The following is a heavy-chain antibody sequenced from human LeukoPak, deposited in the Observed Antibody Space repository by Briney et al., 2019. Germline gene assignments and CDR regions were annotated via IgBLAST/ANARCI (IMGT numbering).Heavy chain of an antibody. CDR3: ARDLYRIVVVPHYFDY. Sequence: PGGSLRLSCAASGFTFSSSWMSWVRQAPGKGLEWVANIQQDGSDKYYVDSVKGRFTISRDNAENSLYLQMNSLRAEDTAVYYCARDLYRIVVVPHYFDYWGQGTLVTVSS. V-gene: IGHV3-7*01. J-gene: IGHJ4*02. CDR2: IQQDGSDK. D-gene: IGHD3-22*01. CDR1: GFTFSSSW.